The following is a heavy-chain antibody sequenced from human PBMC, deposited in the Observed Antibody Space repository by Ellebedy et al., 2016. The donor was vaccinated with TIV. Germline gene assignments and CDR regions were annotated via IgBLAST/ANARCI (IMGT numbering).Heavy chain of an antibody. CDR3: ARGPGGGAVTGPLFDY. D-gene: IGHD6-19*01. Sequence: SQTLSLTCAISGDSVSTNSDSWNWIRQSPSRGLEWLGRTFYRSKWFNEYAVSVKSRMTMNTDTSKNHFSLQLNSVTPEDTAVYYCARGPGGGAVTGPLFDYWGQGTLVTVSS. CDR2: TFYRSKWFN. CDR1: GDSVSTNSDS. V-gene: IGHV6-1*01. J-gene: IGHJ4*02.